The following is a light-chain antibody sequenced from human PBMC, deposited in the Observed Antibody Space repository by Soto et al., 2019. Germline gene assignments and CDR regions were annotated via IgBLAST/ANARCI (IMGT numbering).Light chain of an antibody. CDR2: AAS. CDR1: QGISSY. CDR3: HQSEDSPT. V-gene: IGKV1-39*01. Sequence: EIQVCHSPAFLLFSLLYIVTITFRASQGISSYLAWYQQKPGKAPKLLIYAASSLQSGVPSRFSGSGSGTDFTLTVSCLQPEDFATYYCHQSEDSPTFGQGTRLEIK. J-gene: IGKJ5*01.